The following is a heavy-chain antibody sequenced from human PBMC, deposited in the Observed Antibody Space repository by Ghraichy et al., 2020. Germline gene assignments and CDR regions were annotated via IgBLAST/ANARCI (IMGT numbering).Heavy chain of an antibody. CDR2: IYYSGDT. D-gene: IGHD6-19*01. CDR1: GGSIGSVSYY. Sequence: SQTLSLTCTVSGGSIGSVSYYWGWIRQPPGKGLEWIGSIYYSGDTYYNPSLKSRVTISVDMAKNQFSLMLGSVTAADTAVYYCTRRNRDGPVAGSLGQGTLVTVSS. V-gene: IGHV4-39*01. CDR3: TRRNRDGPVAGS. J-gene: IGHJ5*02.